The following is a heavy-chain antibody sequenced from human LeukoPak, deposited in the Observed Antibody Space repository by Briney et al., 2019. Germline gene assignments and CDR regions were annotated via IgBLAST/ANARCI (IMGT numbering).Heavy chain of an antibody. D-gene: IGHD3-9*01. Sequence: GGSLRLSCAASGFTFSSYGMHWVRQAPGKGLEWVAFIRYDGSNKYYADSVKGRFTISRDNSKNTLYLQMNSLRAEDTALYYCAKEARIRYFDWLSIMDVAFDIWGQGTMVTVSS. CDR2: IRYDGSNK. J-gene: IGHJ3*02. CDR1: GFTFSSYG. CDR3: AKEARIRYFDWLSIMDVAFDI. V-gene: IGHV3-30*02.